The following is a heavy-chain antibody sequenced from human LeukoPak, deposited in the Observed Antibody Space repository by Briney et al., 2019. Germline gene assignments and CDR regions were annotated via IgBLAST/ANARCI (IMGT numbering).Heavy chain of an antibody. J-gene: IGHJ5*02. Sequence: ASVKVSCKASGYTFTIYDINWVRQATGQGLEWMGWMNPNSGNTGYAQKFQGRVTMTRNTSISTAYMELSSLRSEDTAVYYCARGRNFRRANYVGVTAAFYWFDPRGGGTLVTVSS. CDR2: MNPNSGNT. V-gene: IGHV1-8*01. D-gene: IGHD2-2*01. CDR3: ARGRNFRRANYVGVTAAFYWFDP. CDR1: GYTFTIYD.